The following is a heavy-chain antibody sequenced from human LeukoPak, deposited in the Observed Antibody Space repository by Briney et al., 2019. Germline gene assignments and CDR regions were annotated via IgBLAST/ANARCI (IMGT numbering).Heavy chain of an antibody. D-gene: IGHD3-16*01. V-gene: IGHV1-69*04. CDR1: GGTFSSYS. J-gene: IGHJ6*02. CDR3: ARDAHEGGNSYNYGLDV. CDR2: IIPIIDIA. Sequence: SVKVSCKASGGTFSSYSVSWVRQAPGQGLEWMGRIIPIIDIANYAQKFQGRVSITADKSATNVFMELSSLRPEDTAMYYCARDAHEGGNSYNYGLDVWCQGTAVTVSS.